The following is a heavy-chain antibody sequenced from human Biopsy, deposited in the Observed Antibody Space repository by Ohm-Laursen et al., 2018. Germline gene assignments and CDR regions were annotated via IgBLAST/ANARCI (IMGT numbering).Heavy chain of an antibody. J-gene: IGHJ3*02. CDR2: ISYDGSGE. D-gene: IGHD6-19*01. CDR3: ARSGWPENDAFDI. Sequence: SLRLSCAAPGFTFTSYAMHWVRQAPGKGLEWVAVISYDGSGEYYADSLQGRFTIFRDNSKNTLYLQMNSLRAEDTAVYYCARSGWPENDAFDIWGQGTMVTVSS. V-gene: IGHV3-30*03. CDR1: GFTFTSYA.